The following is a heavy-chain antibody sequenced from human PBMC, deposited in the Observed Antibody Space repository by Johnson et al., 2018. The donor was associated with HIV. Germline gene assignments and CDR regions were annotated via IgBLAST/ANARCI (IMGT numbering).Heavy chain of an antibody. V-gene: IGHV3-30*04. CDR2: NSYDGLKK. J-gene: IGHJ3*01. CDR1: GFDFSGYA. D-gene: IGHD4-17*01. CDR3: ARSLHDYGDYLWGRDAFDL. Sequence: QVQLVESGGGVVQPGRSLRLSCAASGFDFSGYALHWVRQAPGKGLEWVAVNSYDGLKKYYAGSVQGRFSISRDNSKDTLYLQMNKLRIEDTALYYCARSLHDYGDYLWGRDAFDLWGQGTMVIVSS.